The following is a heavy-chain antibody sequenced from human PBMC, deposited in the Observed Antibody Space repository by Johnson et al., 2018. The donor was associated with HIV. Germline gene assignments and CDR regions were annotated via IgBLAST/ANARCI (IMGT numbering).Heavy chain of an antibody. J-gene: IGHJ3*02. D-gene: IGHD6-13*01. CDR3: SRGGRATAGQVDGLDI. V-gene: IGHV3-15*01. CDR2: IKSKTDGGTT. Sequence: VQLVESGGGLVKPGGSLRLSCAASGFTFSNAWMSWVRQAPGKGLEWVGRIKSKTDGGTTDEAAPVKGRFTISRDDSKNTLYLQMNSLRAGDTAVYYCSRGGRATAGQVDGLDIWGQGTMVTVSS. CDR1: GFTFSNAW.